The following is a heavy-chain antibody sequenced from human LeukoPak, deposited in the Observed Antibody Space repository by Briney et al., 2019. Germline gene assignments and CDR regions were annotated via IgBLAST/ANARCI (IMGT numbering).Heavy chain of an antibody. CDR2: IHPDGNST. J-gene: IGHJ4*02. D-gene: IGHD5-18*01. Sequence: GGSLRLSCAASGFTFTRYWMHWVRQPPGRGLVWVSHIHPDGNSTFYADSVRDRFTISRDNAKNTLYLQMNSLRAEDTAVYFCARLDTSGYIYWGQGTLVTVSS. CDR3: ARLDTSGYIY. CDR1: GFTFTRYW. V-gene: IGHV3-74*01.